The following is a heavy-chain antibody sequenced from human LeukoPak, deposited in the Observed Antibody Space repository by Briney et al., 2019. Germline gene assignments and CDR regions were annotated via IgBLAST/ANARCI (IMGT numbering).Heavy chain of an antibody. CDR1: GFNFNLHG. D-gene: IGHD3-10*02. CDR3: AELGITMIGGV. J-gene: IGHJ4*02. Sequence: PGRSLRVSCAASGFNFNLHGMNWVRQAPGKGLEWVSYISSSGSTIYYADSVKGRFTISRDNAKNSLYLQMNSLRAEDTAVYYCAELGITMIGGVWGQGTLVTVSS. CDR2: ISSSGSTI. V-gene: IGHV3-48*04.